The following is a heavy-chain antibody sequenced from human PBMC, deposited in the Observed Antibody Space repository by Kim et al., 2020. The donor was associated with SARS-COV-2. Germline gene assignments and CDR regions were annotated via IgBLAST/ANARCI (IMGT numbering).Heavy chain of an antibody. CDR1: GGTFSSYA. J-gene: IGHJ3*02. V-gene: IGHV1-69*04. D-gene: IGHD4-17*01. CDR2: IIPILGIA. Sequence: SVKVSCKASGGTFSSYAISWVRQAPGQGLEWMGRIIPILGIANYAQKFQGRVTITADKSTSTAYMELSSLRSEDTAVYYCARGTVTSRSGAFDIWGQGTMVSVSS. CDR3: ARGTVTSRSGAFDI.